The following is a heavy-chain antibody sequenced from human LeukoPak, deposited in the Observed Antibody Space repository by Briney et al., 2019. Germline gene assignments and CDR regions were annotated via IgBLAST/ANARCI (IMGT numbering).Heavy chain of an antibody. V-gene: IGHV4-34*01. Sequence: SETLSLTCAVYGGSFSGYYWSWIRQPPGKGLEWIGEINHSGSTNYNPSLKSRVTISVDTSKNQFSLQLNSVTPEDTAVYYCAKQELLSAYDAFDIWGQGTMVTVSS. CDR3: AKQELLSAYDAFDI. J-gene: IGHJ3*02. CDR1: GGSFSGYY. CDR2: INHSGST. D-gene: IGHD2-15*01.